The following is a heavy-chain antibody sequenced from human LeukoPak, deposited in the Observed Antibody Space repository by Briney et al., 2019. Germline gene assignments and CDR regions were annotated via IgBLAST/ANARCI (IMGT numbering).Heavy chain of an antibody. J-gene: IGHJ4*02. CDR3: ARADEQWLGY. CDR1: GGSISSGSYY. D-gene: IGHD6-19*01. CDR2: IYTSGST. Sequence: PSQTLSLTCTVSGGSISSGSYYWSWIRQPAGKELEWIGRIYTSGSTNYNPSLKSRVTISVDMSKNQFSLKLSSVTAADTAVYYCARADEQWLGYWGQGTLVTVSS. V-gene: IGHV4-61*02.